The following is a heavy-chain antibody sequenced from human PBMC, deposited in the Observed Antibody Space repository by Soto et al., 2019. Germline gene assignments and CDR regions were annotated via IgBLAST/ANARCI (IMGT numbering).Heavy chain of an antibody. CDR1: GYTFTSYY. Sequence: ASVKVSCKASGYTFTSYYMHWVRQAPGQGLEWMGIINPSGGSTSYAQKFQGRVTMTRDTSTSTVYMELSSLRSEDTAVYYCARDFEYSYGYWDYYYGMDVWGQGTTVTVSS. CDR3: ARDFEYSYGYWDYYYGMDV. V-gene: IGHV1-46*01. J-gene: IGHJ6*02. D-gene: IGHD5-18*01. CDR2: INPSGGST.